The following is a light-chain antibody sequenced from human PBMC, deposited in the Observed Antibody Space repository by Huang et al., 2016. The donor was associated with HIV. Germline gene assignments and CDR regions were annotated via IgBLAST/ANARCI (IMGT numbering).Light chain of an antibody. J-gene: IGKJ2*01. CDR1: QGVHNSY. CDR3: QQYGTLPYT. V-gene: IGKV3-20*01. CDR2: GAS. Sequence: EIVLTQSPVTLSLSPGEGASLSCRASQGVHNSYLAWYQQKPGQAPRRLIFGASNRATGVPQRFSGSESGTDITLTISGLEPEDFAVYYCQQYGTLPYTFGQGTKLEI.